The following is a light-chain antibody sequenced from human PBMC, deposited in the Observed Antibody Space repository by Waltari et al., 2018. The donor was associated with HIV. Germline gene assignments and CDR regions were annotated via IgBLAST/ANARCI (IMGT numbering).Light chain of an antibody. CDR1: SSDVGGYKY. V-gene: IGLV2-8*01. CDR3: SSYAGSNNWVV. J-gene: IGLJ2*01. Sequence: QSALTQPPSASGSPGQSVTISCTGTSSDVGGYKYVSWYQQHPGKAPKLMIYDVSSRPSGVPARFVASKSGNTASLTGSGLQAEDEADYYCSSYAGSNNWVVFGGGTKLTVL. CDR2: DVS.